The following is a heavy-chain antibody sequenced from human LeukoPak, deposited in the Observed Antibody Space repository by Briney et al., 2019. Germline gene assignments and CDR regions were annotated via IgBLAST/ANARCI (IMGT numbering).Heavy chain of an antibody. CDR3: ARERDGEIGYCSSTSCYRWSSADY. D-gene: IGHD2-2*02. Sequence: GASVKVSCKASGYTFTSYGISWVRQAPGQGLEWMGWISAYNGNTNYAQKLQGRVTMTTDKSTSTAYMELRSLRSDDTAVYYCARERDGEIGYCSSTSCYRWSSADYWGQGTLVTVSS. CDR1: GYTFTSYG. V-gene: IGHV1-18*01. J-gene: IGHJ4*02. CDR2: ISAYNGNT.